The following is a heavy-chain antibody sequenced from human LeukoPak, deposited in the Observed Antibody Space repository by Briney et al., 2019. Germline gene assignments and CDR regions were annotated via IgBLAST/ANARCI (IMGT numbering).Heavy chain of an antibody. CDR1: GFTFSSYA. J-gene: IGHJ6*02. CDR2: ISGSGGST. V-gene: IGHV3-23*01. Sequence: GGSLRLSCAASGFTFSSYAMSWVHQAPGKGLEWVSTISGSGGSTYYADSVKGRFTFSRDNSKNTLYLQMNSLRAEDTAVYYCAKAQGIAVAGTVRNYYGMDVWGQGTTVTVSS. CDR3: AKAQGIAVAGTVRNYYGMDV. D-gene: IGHD6-19*01.